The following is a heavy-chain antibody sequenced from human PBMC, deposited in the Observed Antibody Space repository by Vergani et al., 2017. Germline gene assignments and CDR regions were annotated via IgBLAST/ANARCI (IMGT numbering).Heavy chain of an antibody. D-gene: IGHD2-2*01. V-gene: IGHV3-30*02. J-gene: IGHJ4*02. CDR2: IRSDGSNT. Sequence: QVQLVESGGGVVQPGGSLRLSCAASGFTFSSSGMHWVRQAPGKGLEWVAFIRSDGSNTYYADSVKGRFTISRDNSKNTLYLQMNSLRAEDTSVYYCAKLGVVVPAAMNADYWDGGILITVSS. CDR1: GFTFSSSG. CDR3: AKLGVVVPAAMNADY.